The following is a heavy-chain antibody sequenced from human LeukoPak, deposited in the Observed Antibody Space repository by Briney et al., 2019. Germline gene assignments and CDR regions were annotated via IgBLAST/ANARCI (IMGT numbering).Heavy chain of an antibody. D-gene: IGHD2-21*02. Sequence: SETLSLTCAVSGGSISSSNWWSWVRQPPGKGLEWIGEIYHSGSTNYNPSLKSRVTISVDKSKRQFSLKLSSVTAADTAVYYCARDPSCGGDCYADAFDIWGQGTMVTVSS. CDR1: GGSISSSNW. V-gene: IGHV4-4*02. J-gene: IGHJ3*02. CDR3: ARDPSCGGDCYADAFDI. CDR2: IYHSGST.